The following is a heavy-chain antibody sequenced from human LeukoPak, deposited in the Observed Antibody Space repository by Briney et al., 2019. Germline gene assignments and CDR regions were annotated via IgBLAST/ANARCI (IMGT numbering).Heavy chain of an antibody. CDR3: AIQITMIVVVPYFDY. V-gene: IGHV3-11*04. CDR2: ISGSGTTI. D-gene: IGHD3-22*01. Sequence: GGSLRLSCAASGLTFSDYYMTWIRQAPGKGLEWVSSISGSGTTIYSADSVRGRFTVSRDNAKNSLFLHMNSLRAEGTAVYYCAIQITMIVVVPYFDYWGQGTLVTVSS. CDR1: GLTFSDYY. J-gene: IGHJ4*02.